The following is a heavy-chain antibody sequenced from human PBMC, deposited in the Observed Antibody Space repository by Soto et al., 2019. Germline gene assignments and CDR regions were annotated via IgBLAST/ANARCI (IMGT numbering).Heavy chain of an antibody. V-gene: IGHV3-23*01. CDR2: ISAGGSRT. CDR1: GFTFSSYA. Sequence: EVQLLESGGGLVQPGGSLRLSCAASGFTFSSYAMSWVRQAPGKGLEWVSGISAGGSRTYYADSVKGRFTISRDNSKNTLYLQMNSLRAEDTALYYCAKGRRGYCSGGSCYRYPFDSWGQGTLVTVSS. CDR3: AKGRRGYCSGGSCYRYPFDS. D-gene: IGHD2-15*01. J-gene: IGHJ4*02.